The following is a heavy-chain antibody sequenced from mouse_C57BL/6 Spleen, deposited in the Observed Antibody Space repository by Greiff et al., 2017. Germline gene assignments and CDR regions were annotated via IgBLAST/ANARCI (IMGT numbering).Heavy chain of an antibody. CDR2: IDPNSGGA. Sequence: QVQLQQPGAELVQPGASVKLSCKASGYTFTSYWMHWVKQRPGRGLEWLGRIDPNSGGAKYNEKFKSKATLTVDKPSSTAYMQLSSLTSEDSAVYYCARTLWYFDVWGTGTTVTVSS. CDR3: ARTLWYFDV. J-gene: IGHJ1*03. V-gene: IGHV1-72*01. CDR1: GYTFTSYW.